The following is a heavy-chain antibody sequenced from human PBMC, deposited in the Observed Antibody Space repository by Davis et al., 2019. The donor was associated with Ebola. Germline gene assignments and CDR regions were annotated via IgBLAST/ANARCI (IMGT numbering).Heavy chain of an antibody. Sequence: MPSETLSLTCAVSGGSISSSNWWSWVRQPPGKGLEWIGYIYYSGSTNYNPSLKIRVTISVDTSKNQFSLKLSSVTAADTAVSYCARGTPAYYYDSSGYYTRAGWFDPWGQGTLVTVSS. CDR1: GGSISSSNW. V-gene: IGHV4-4*02. CDR2: IYYSGST. D-gene: IGHD3-22*01. J-gene: IGHJ5*02. CDR3: ARGTPAYYYDSSGYYTRAGWFDP.